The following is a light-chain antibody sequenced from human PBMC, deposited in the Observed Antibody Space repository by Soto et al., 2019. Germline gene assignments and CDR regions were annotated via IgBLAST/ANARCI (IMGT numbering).Light chain of an antibody. CDR1: QSVRNY. V-gene: IGKV1-39*01. J-gene: IGKJ1*01. Sequence: DIQMTQSPSSLSASVGDRVTITCRASQSVRNYLNWYQQKQRKAPKLLIYAASSLERGVPSRFSGSGSGTEFTLTIRSLQPEDSATYYCQHGYSTPGTFGQGTKVDIK. CDR2: AAS. CDR3: QHGYSTPGT.